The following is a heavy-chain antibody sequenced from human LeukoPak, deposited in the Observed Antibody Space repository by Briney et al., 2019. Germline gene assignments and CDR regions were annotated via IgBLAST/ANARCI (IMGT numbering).Heavy chain of an antibody. CDR2: IYSGGST. CDR3: AKYRGEYSSHDY. D-gene: IGHD6-6*01. CDR1: GFTVSSNY. V-gene: IGHV3-66*02. J-gene: IGHJ4*02. Sequence: GGSLRLSCAASGFTVSSNYMSWVRQAPGKGLEWVSVIYSGGSTYYADSVKGRFTVSRDNSKNTLYLQMNSLRAEDTAVYYCAKYRGEYSSHDYWGQGTLVTVSS.